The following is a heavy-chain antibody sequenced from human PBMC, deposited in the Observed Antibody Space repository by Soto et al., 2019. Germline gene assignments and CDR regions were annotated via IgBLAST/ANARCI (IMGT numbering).Heavy chain of an antibody. V-gene: IGHV5-10-1*01. CDR1: GYSFAGYW. CDR2: IDPSDSQT. D-gene: IGHD5-18*01. CDR3: TIQIYDSDPGPNLQYYFDS. J-gene: IGHJ4*02. Sequence: HWESRKIAWKGSGYSFAGYWITWVRQKPGKGLEGMGRIDPSDSQTYYSPSFRGHVTISVTNYTTTVFLQWSSLRASDTAMYYCTIQIYDSDPGPNLQYYFDSWGQGTPVNVST.